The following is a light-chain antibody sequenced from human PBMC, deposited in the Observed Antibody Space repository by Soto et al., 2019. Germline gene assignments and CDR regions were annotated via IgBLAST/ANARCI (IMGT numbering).Light chain of an antibody. CDR1: QSVSSNF. CDR2: GAS. V-gene: IGKV3-20*01. J-gene: IGKJ5*01. CDR3: QKYGSSSIT. Sequence: ENVLTQFPGTLSLSPGERATLSCRASQSVSSNFLAWYQQKPGQAPRLLIYGASTRATGVPDRFSGSGSGTDFTLTISRLEPEDFAVYYCQKYGSSSITFGQGTRLEIK.